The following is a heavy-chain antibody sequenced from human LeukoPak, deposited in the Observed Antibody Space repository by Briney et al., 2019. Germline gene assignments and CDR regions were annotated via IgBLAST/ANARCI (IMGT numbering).Heavy chain of an antibody. J-gene: IGHJ4*02. V-gene: IGHV3-23*01. Sequence: GGSLRLSCAASGFTFCTYGMSWVRQAPGKGRAWVSGISGSGDSTYYADSERGRFTISRDNSKNTLFLQMNSLRAEETAVYYCAKADRRSDLPYYFDYWGQGPLVTVSS. CDR3: AKADRRSDLPYYFDY. CDR1: GFTFCTYG. CDR2: ISGSGDST.